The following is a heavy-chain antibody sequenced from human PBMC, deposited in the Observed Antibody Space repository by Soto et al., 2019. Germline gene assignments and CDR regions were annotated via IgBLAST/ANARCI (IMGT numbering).Heavy chain of an antibody. D-gene: IGHD3-10*01. Sequence: GGSLRLSCAASGFTFSSYSMKWVRQAPGKGLEWVSSINSRSSYIYYADSVKGRFTISRDNAKNSLYLQMNSLRAEDTAVYYCARAWFGEFTFDYWGQGTLVTVSS. CDR1: GFTFSSYS. CDR3: ARAWFGEFTFDY. CDR2: INSRSSYI. V-gene: IGHV3-21*01. J-gene: IGHJ4*02.